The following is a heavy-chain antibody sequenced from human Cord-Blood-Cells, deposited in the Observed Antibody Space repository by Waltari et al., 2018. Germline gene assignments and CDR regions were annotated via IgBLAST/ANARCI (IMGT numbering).Heavy chain of an antibody. J-gene: IGHJ3*01. Sequence: QVQLVQSGAEVKKPGASVKVSCKASGYTFTRYDINWVRQATGPGLEWVGWLKPSSGRTRDAQKFHCTVTITRKTFISTADMELSSLRSDDTSLYDCAILMTMVRRTDAFYVWVRRTMFTVSS. CDR3: AILMTMVRRTDAFYV. D-gene: IGHD3-10*01. CDR2: LKPSSGRT. CDR1: GYTFTRYD. V-gene: IGHV1-8*03.